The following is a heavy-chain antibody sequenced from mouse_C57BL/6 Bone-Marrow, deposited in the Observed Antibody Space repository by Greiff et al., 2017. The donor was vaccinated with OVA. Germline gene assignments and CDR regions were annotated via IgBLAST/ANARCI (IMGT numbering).Heavy chain of an antibody. CDR3: ERGTVVAPFDF. D-gene: IGHD1-1*01. CDR1: GYTFTSYW. J-gene: IGHJ2*01. V-gene: IGHV1-50*01. CDR2: IDPSDSYT. Sequence: VQLQQPGAELVKPGASVKLSCKASGYTFTSYWMQWVKQRPGQGLEWIGEIDPSDSYTNYNQKFKGKATLTVDTSSSTAYMQLSSLTSEDSAVYYCERGTVVAPFDFWGQGTALTVSS.